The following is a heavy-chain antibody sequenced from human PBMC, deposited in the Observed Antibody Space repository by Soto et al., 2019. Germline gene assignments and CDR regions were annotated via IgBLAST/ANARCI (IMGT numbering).Heavy chain of an antibody. J-gene: IGHJ4*02. V-gene: IGHV3-23*01. CDR2: LSASGGST. D-gene: IGHD1-1*01. CDR3: AKAGTHSYFDY. Sequence: AGGSLRLSCAASGFTFSSYAMSWVRQAPGKGLEWVSALSASGGSTYYADFVKGRFTISRDNSKNTLYLQMDSLRAEDTAVYHCAKAGTHSYFDYWGQGTLVTVSS. CDR1: GFTFSSYA.